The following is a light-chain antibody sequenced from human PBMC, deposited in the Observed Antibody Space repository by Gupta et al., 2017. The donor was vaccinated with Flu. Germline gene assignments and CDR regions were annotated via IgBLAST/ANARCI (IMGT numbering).Light chain of an antibody. V-gene: IGKV1-9*01. Sequence: PSFLSASVGDRVTLTCRASQGSSSYLGLYKQKPGKAPMLLIYAASHLQSGVPSRFSGSGSGRQFTLTIRNLQPEDFATYFCQQVNRYPYTFDPGTKVEIK. CDR2: AAS. CDR1: QGSSSY. CDR3: QQVNRYPYT. J-gene: IGKJ2*01.